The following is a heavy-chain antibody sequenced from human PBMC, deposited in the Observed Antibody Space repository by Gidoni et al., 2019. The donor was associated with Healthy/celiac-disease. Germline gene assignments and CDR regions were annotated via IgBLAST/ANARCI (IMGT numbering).Heavy chain of an antibody. V-gene: IGHV5-51*01. CDR3: ARHSGSSVDAFDI. Sequence: EVQLVQSGAEVQNPVSSLTISCKGSGYTFTSYWIGWVRQRPGKGLEWMGIIHPGDSETRYSPYLQGQGTISDDKSISTAYLQWSSLKASDTAMYYCARHSGSSVDAFDIWGQGTMVTVSS. J-gene: IGHJ3*02. D-gene: IGHD6-25*01. CDR1: GYTFTSYW. CDR2: IHPGDSET.